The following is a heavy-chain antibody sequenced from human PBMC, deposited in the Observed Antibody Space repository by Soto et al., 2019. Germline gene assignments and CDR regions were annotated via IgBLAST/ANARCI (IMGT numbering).Heavy chain of an antibody. Sequence: QVQLQESGPGLVKPSETLSLTCTVSGGSISSYYWSWIRQPPGKELEWIGYIYYSGSTNYNPSLESRVIISVDTSKKQFSLKLSSVNAADTAVYYCARGLLTVTSSYYFDYWGQGTLVTVSS. D-gene: IGHD4-17*01. CDR2: IYYSGST. J-gene: IGHJ4*02. CDR1: GGSISSYY. V-gene: IGHV4-59*01. CDR3: ARGLLTVTSSYYFDY.